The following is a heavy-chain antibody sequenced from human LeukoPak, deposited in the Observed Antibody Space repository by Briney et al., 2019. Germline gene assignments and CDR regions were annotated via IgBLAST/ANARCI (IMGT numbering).Heavy chain of an antibody. CDR3: TTGNYGGNSEDDY. V-gene: IGHV3-15*01. Sequence: GGSLRLSCAASGFTISNAWMSWVRQAPGKGREWVGRIKSKTDGGTTDYAAPVKGRFTISRDDSKNTLYLQMNSLKTEDTAVYYCTTGNYGGNSEDDYWGQGTLVTVSS. D-gene: IGHD4-23*01. J-gene: IGHJ4*02. CDR2: IKSKTDGGTT. CDR1: GFTISNAW.